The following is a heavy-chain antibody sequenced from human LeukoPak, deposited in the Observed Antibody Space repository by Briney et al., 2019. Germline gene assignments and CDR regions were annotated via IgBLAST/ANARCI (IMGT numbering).Heavy chain of an antibody. J-gene: IGHJ5*02. Sequence: GGSLRLSCAASGFTFRIYSMNWVRQAPGKGLEWVSHISTTSSTIYNADSVKGRFTISRDNAKNSLYLQMNSLRAEDTAVYYCARAVAVPWFDPWGQGTLVTVSS. CDR1: GFTFRIYS. D-gene: IGHD6-19*01. CDR2: ISTTSSTI. CDR3: ARAVAVPWFDP. V-gene: IGHV3-48*04.